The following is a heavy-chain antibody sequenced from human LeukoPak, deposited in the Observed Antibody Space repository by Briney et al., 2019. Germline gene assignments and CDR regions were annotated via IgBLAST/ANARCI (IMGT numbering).Heavy chain of an antibody. CDR3: ARNPTYDSSGLEVVNAFDI. D-gene: IGHD3-22*01. CDR1: GGSISSYY. CDR2: IYYSGST. V-gene: IGHV4-59*12. J-gene: IGHJ3*02. Sequence: SETLSLTCTVSGGSISSYYWSWIRQPPGKGLEWIGYIYYSGSTNYNPSLKSRVTISVDKSKNQFSLKLSSVTAADTAVYYCARNPTYDSSGLEVVNAFDIWGQGTMVTVSS.